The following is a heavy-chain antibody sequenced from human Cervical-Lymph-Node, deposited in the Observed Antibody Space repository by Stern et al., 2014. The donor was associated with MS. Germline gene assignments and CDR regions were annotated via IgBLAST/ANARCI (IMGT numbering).Heavy chain of an antibody. V-gene: IGHV1-46*02. CDR1: GYTFNRYY. Sequence: QMQLVQSGAEVKKPGASVKVFCEASGYTFNRYYMHWVRQAPGQGLEWMGMINPSGGSTNYAQKFQGRVTMTRDTSTSTVYMELNSLRSDDTATYYCARDAHGDSFDYWGQGTLVTVSS. J-gene: IGHJ4*02. CDR3: ARDAHGDSFDY. CDR2: INPSGGST. D-gene: IGHD4-17*01.